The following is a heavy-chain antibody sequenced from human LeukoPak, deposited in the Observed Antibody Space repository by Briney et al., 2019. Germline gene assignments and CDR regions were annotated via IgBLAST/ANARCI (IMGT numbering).Heavy chain of an antibody. CDR1: GGSISSGGYS. Sequence: SETLSLTCAVSGGSISSGGYSWSWIRQPPGKGLEWIGYIYHSGSTYYSPSLKSRVTISVDRSKNQFSLKLSSVTAADTAVYYCARLESIAARPGAFDIWGQGTMVTVSS. D-gene: IGHD6-6*01. V-gene: IGHV4-30-2*01. CDR2: IYHSGST. CDR3: ARLESIAARPGAFDI. J-gene: IGHJ3*02.